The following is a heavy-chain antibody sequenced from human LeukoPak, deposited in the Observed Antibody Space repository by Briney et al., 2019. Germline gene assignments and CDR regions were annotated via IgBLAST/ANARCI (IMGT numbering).Heavy chain of an antibody. Sequence: ASVKVSCKASGYTFTGYYMHWVRQAPGQGLEWMGWINPNSGGTNYAQKFQGWVSMTRDTSISTAYMELSRLRSDDTAVYYCARSTVVRNLDYWGQGTLVTVSS. CDR1: GYTFTGYY. V-gene: IGHV1-2*04. CDR2: INPNSGGT. J-gene: IGHJ4*02. D-gene: IGHD4-23*01. CDR3: ARSTVVRNLDY.